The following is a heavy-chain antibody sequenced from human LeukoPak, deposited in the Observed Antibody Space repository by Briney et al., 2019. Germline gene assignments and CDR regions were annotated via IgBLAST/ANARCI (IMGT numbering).Heavy chain of an antibody. CDR2: IHYTGTT. J-gene: IGHJ4*02. D-gene: IGHD6-19*01. CDR3: ARVQQWLVQDY. Sequence: SETLSLTCIVSGGSINSHYWSWIRQPPGKGLEWIGDIHYTGTTKYNPSVKSRVTISIDTSKNQFSLKLSSVTAADTAVYYCARVQQWLVQDYWGQGTLVTVSS. V-gene: IGHV4-59*11. CDR1: GGSINSHY.